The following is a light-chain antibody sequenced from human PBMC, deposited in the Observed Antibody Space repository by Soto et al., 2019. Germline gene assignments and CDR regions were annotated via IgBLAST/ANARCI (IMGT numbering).Light chain of an antibody. V-gene: IGKV3-11*01. CDR1: QSVNRY. Sequence: EVVLTHSPATLSLSPGERATLSCRASQSVNRYLAWYQQKLGQAPRLLIYDASNRATGIPARFSGSGSGTDFTLTISSLEPEDFAVYYCHQRSIWPRTFGQGTKVDIK. J-gene: IGKJ1*01. CDR3: HQRSIWPRT. CDR2: DAS.